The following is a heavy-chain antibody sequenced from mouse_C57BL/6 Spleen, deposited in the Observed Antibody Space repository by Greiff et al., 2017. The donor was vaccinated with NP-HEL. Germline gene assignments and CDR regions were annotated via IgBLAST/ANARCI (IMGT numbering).Heavy chain of an antibody. D-gene: IGHD1-1*01. CDR1: GYTFTSYW. V-gene: IGHV1-64*01. CDR3: ARGDYYGSSGMDY. CDR2: IHPNSGST. Sequence: QVQLQQPGAELVKPGASVKLSCKASGYTFTSYWMHWVKQRPGQGLEWIGMIHPNSGSTNYNEKFKSKATLTVDKSSSTAYMQLSSLTSEDSAVYYCARGDYYGSSGMDYWGQGTSVTVSS. J-gene: IGHJ4*01.